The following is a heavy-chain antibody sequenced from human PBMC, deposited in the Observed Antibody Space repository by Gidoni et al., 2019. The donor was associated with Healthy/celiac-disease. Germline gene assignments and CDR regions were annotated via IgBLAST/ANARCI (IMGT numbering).Heavy chain of an antibody. CDR2: IYSGGST. CDR1: GFTVSSTY. CDR3: ARGPPRYSYGYVGY. J-gene: IGHJ4*02. D-gene: IGHD5-18*01. Sequence: EVQLVESGGGLVQPGGSLRLSCAASGFTVSSTYMSWVRQAPGKGLEWVSVIYSGGSTYYADSVKGRFTISRDNSKNTLYLQMNSLRAEDTAVYYCARGPPRYSYGYVGYWGQGTLVTVSS. V-gene: IGHV3-66*01.